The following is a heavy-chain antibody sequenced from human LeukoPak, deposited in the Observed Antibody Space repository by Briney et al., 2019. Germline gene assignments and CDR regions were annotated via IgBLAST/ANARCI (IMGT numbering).Heavy chain of an antibody. CDR1: GGSLSGYY. D-gene: IGHD6-6*01. CDR3: ARTPQIAARPYYFDY. J-gene: IGHJ4*02. V-gene: IGHV4-34*01. CDR2: IYHSGNT. Sequence: PSGTLSLTCAVYGGSLSGYYWSWIRQPPGKGLEWIGEIYHSGNTNYNPSLKSRVTISVDTSKNQFSLNLSSVTAADTPLYYCARTPQIAARPYYFDYWGQGTLVTVSS.